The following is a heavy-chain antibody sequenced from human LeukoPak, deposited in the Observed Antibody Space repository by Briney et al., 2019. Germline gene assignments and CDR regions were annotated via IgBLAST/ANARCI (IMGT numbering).Heavy chain of an antibody. CDR1: GGSISSGGYY. Sequence: SETLSLTCTVSGGSISSGGYYWSWIRQHPGKGLEWIGYIYYSGSTYYNPSLKSRVTISVDTSKNQFSLKLSSVTAADTAVYYCATHIVGATNFDYWGQGTLVTVSS. J-gene: IGHJ4*02. CDR3: ATHIVGATNFDY. D-gene: IGHD1-26*01. CDR2: IYYSGST. V-gene: IGHV4-31*03.